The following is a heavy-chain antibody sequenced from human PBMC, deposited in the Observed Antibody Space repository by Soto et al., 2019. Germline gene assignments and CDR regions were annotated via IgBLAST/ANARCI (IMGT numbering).Heavy chain of an antibody. CDR3: ARQIYDSDTGPNFQYYFDS. D-gene: IGHD3-22*01. V-gene: IGHV5-10-1*01. Sequence: PGESLKSSCKGSGYSFGGYWITWVRQKPGKGLEWMGRIDPSDSQTYYSPSFRGHVTISVTKSINTVFLQWSSLRASDTDMYYCARQIYDSDTGPNFQYYFDSWGQGTPVTVS. CDR1: GYSFGGYW. CDR2: IDPSDSQT. J-gene: IGHJ4*02.